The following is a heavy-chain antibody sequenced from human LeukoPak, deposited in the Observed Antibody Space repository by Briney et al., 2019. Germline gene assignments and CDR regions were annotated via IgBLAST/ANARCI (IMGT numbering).Heavy chain of an antibody. Sequence: GGSLRLSCAASGFTFSGSAMHWVRQASGKGLEWVGRIRSKANSYATAYAASVKGRFTISRDDSKNTAYLQMNSLKTEDTSVYYCTRLLSGTYYDYWGQGTLVTVSS. CDR2: IRSKANSYAT. J-gene: IGHJ4*02. V-gene: IGHV3-73*01. CDR3: TRLLSGTYYDY. CDR1: GFTFSGSA. D-gene: IGHD1-26*01.